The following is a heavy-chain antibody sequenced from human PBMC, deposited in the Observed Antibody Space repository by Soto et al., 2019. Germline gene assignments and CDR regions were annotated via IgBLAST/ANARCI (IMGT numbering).Heavy chain of an antibody. CDR1: GFTFSSYG. CDR3: AKDRGSGWDSFDY. CDR2: ISYDGSNK. Sequence: QVQLVESGGGVVQPGRSLRLSCAASGFTFSSYGMHWVRQAPGKGLEWVAVISYDGSNKYYADSVKGRFTISRDNSKNTLYLQMNSRRAEDTAVYYCAKDRGSGWDSFDYWGQGTLVTVSS. J-gene: IGHJ4*02. V-gene: IGHV3-30*18. D-gene: IGHD6-19*01.